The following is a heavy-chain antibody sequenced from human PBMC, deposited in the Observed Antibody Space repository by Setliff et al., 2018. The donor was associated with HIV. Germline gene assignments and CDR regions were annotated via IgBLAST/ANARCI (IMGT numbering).Heavy chain of an antibody. CDR3: ARDPSYSPYYDFWSGYYPHDALDI. D-gene: IGHD3-3*01. CDR2: INPSGGST. Sequence: ASVKVSCKASGYTFTSYYMHWVRQPPGQGLEWMGIINPSGGSTSYAQKFQGRVTMTRDTSTSTVYMELSSLRSEDTAIYYCARDPSYSPYYDFWSGYYPHDALDIWGQGTMVTVS. J-gene: IGHJ3*02. V-gene: IGHV1-46*01. CDR1: GYTFTSYY.